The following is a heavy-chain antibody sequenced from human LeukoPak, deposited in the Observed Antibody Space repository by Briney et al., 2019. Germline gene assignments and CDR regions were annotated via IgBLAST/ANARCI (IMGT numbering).Heavy chain of an antibody. CDR3: AREGYGPYFDY. CDR1: GFTVSSNY. CDR2: IYSGGST. D-gene: IGHD2-15*01. V-gene: IGHV3-53*01. J-gene: IGHJ4*02. Sequence: GGSLRLSCAASGFTVSSNYMSWVRQAPGKGLEWVSVIYSGGSTYYADSVKGRFTISRDNSKNTLYLQMNSLRAEDTAVYYGAREGYGPYFDYWGQGTLVTVSS.